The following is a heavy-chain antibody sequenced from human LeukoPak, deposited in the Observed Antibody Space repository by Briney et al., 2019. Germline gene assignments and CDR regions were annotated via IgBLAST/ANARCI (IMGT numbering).Heavy chain of an antibody. Sequence: SETLSLTCAVYGGSFSGYYWSWIRQPPGKGLEWIGEINHSGSTNCNPSLKSRVTISVDTSKNQFSLKLSSVTAADTAVYYCARGNVLMLYATLDSWGQGTLVTVSS. D-gene: IGHD2-8*01. J-gene: IGHJ4*02. CDR3: ARGNVLMLYATLDS. CDR1: GGSFSGYY. CDR2: INHSGST. V-gene: IGHV4-34*01.